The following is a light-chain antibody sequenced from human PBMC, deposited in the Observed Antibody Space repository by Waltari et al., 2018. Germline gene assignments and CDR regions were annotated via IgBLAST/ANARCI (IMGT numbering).Light chain of an antibody. CDR3: EQSYNTPPT. CDR2: SAC. CDR1: YSVRNY. J-gene: IGKJ4*01. V-gene: IGKV1-39*01. Sequence: DIQMTQSPSSLSASIGERVTLSCRASYSVRNYVNWYQQKTGKAPMSLIYSACSFYSGVPSRFRGGGYGTDLKLTITIFQPEDFATYHCEQSYNTPPTFGRGSKVEIK.